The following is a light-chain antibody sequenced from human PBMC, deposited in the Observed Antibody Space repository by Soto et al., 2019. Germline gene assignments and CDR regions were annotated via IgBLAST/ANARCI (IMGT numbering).Light chain of an antibody. CDR1: SSDVGGYNY. Sequence: QSALTQPRSVSGSPGQSVTISCTGTSSDVGGYNYVSWYQQHPGKAPKLMIYDVSKRPSGVPDRLSGSKSGNTASLTISGLQAEDDADYYCCSYAGSYTLVFGGGTKRTVL. CDR2: DVS. J-gene: IGLJ2*01. V-gene: IGLV2-11*01. CDR3: CSYAGSYTLV.